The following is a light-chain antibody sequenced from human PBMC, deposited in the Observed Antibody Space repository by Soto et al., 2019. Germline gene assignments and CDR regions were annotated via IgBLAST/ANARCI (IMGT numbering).Light chain of an antibody. V-gene: IGLV1-44*01. CDR3: AAWHDNLNGLV. Sequence: QSVLAQPPSASGTPGQRVTISCSGSSSNIGRNTVNWYQLLPGTAPRLLIYSNNKRPSGVPDRFSGSKSGTSASLAISGLQSEDEADYFCAAWHDNLNGLVFGGGTKLTVL. CDR2: SNN. J-gene: IGLJ3*02. CDR1: SSNIGRNT.